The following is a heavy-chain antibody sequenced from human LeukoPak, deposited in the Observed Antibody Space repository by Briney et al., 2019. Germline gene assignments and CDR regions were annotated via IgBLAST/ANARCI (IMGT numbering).Heavy chain of an antibody. CDR1: GFTFDDYA. Sequence: PGGSLRLSCAASGFTFDDYAMHWVRHAPGKGLEWVSLISGDGGSTYYADSVKGRFTISRDNAKNSLYLQMNSLRAKDTALYYCAKGRYSSSWYVFDYWGQGTLVTVSS. J-gene: IGHJ4*02. D-gene: IGHD6-13*01. CDR2: ISGDGGST. V-gene: IGHV3-43*02. CDR3: AKGRYSSSWYVFDY.